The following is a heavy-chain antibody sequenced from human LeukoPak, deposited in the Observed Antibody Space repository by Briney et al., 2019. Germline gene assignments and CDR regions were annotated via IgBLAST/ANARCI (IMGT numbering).Heavy chain of an antibody. Sequence: SVKVSCKASGGTFSSYAISWVRQAPGQGLEWVGGIIPIFGTANYAQKFQGRVRITTDESTSTAYMELSSLRSEDTAVYYCARVGWHYDILTGYGWFDPWGQGTLVTVSS. J-gene: IGHJ5*02. V-gene: IGHV1-69*05. CDR3: ARVGWHYDILTGYGWFDP. CDR2: IIPIFGTA. D-gene: IGHD3-9*01. CDR1: GGTFSSYA.